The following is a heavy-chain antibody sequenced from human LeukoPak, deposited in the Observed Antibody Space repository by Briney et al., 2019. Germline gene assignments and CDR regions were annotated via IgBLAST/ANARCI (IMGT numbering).Heavy chain of an antibody. D-gene: IGHD3-22*01. CDR1: GGSISSSSYY. CDR2: IYYSGST. J-gene: IGHJ4*02. Sequence: SETLSLTCTVSGGSISSSSYYWGWIRQPPGKGLEWIGSIYYSGSTYYNPSLKSRVTISVDTSKNQFSLKLSSVTAADTAVYYCASGMHYYYDSSGYYHPFDYWGQGTLVTVSS. CDR3: ASGMHYYYDSSGYYHPFDY. V-gene: IGHV4-39*01.